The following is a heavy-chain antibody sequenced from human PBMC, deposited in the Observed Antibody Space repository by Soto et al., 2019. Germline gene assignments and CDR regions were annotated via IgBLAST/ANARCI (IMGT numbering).Heavy chain of an antibody. CDR3: ARVRYYDSSGYYSYYFDY. J-gene: IGHJ4*02. V-gene: IGHV1-18*01. Sequence: ASVKVSCKASGYTFTSYGISWVRQAPGQGLEWMGWISAYNGNTNYAQKLQGRVTVTTDTSTSTAYMELRSLRSDDTAVYYCARVRYYDSSGYYSYYFDYWGQGTLVTVSS. CDR1: GYTFTSYG. D-gene: IGHD3-22*01. CDR2: ISAYNGNT.